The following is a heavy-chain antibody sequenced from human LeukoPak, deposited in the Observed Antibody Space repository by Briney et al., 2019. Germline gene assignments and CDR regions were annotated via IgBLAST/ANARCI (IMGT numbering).Heavy chain of an antibody. D-gene: IGHD2-15*01. CDR1: GFTFSDYY. CDR3: ARGSGDLYYYYYYMDV. CDR2: ISSSGSTI. V-gene: IGHV3-11*01. J-gene: IGHJ6*03. Sequence: PGGSLRLSCAASGFTFSDYYMRWIRQAPGKGLEWVSYISSSGSTIYYADSVKGRFTISRDNAKNSLYLQMNSLRAEDTAVYYCARGSGDLYYYYYYMDVWGKGTTVTISS.